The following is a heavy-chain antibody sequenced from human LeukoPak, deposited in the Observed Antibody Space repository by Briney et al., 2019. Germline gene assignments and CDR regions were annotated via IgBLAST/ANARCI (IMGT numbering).Heavy chain of an antibody. J-gene: IGHJ4*02. Sequence: GGSLRLSSVASGFSFCEDYMCWIRQTPGEGVGWVSYIFISSTYTGYADSVKDRFSITRDNAKNTLYLQMNSQRDKDTPVYDCARVPGDGNSTSCFDMYFDYWGQGTLVTVSS. D-gene: IGHD2-2*01. CDR2: IFISSTYT. V-gene: IGHV3-11*06. CDR1: GFSFCEDY. CDR3: ARVPGDGNSTSCFDMYFDY.